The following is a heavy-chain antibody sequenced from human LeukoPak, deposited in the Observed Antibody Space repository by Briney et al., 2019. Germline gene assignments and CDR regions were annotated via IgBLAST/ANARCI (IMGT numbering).Heavy chain of an antibody. J-gene: IGHJ2*01. D-gene: IGHD4-17*01. CDR1: GFTFTTYW. CDR3: ARGHGDFPVKYYFDL. V-gene: IGHV3-74*01. Sequence: VGSLRLSCAASGFTFTTYWMHWVRQAPGKGLVWVSRIKSDGTSTSYADSVKGRFTISRDNAKNTLYRQMNSLRAEDTAVYYCARGHGDFPVKYYFDLWGRGTLLPVSS. CDR2: IKSDGTST.